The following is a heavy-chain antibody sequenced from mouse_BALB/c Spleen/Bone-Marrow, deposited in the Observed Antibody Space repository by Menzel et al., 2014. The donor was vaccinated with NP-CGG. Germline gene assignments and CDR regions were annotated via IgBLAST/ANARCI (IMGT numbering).Heavy chain of an antibody. CDR3: ARHQRGSSFYYFDY. Sequence: EVQLVESGGGLVKLGGSLKLSCAASGFTFSSYYMSWVRQTPEKRLELVAAIHSNGGLTYYPDTVKGRFTISRDNAKNILYLQMSSLKSDDTALYYCARHQRGSSFYYFDYWGQGTTLTVSS. J-gene: IGHJ2*01. V-gene: IGHV5-6-2*01. D-gene: IGHD1-1*01. CDR2: IHSNGGLT. CDR1: GFTFSSYY.